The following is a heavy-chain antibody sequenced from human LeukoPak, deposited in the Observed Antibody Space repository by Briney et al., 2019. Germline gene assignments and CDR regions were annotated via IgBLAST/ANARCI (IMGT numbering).Heavy chain of an antibody. J-gene: IGHJ4*02. Sequence: PGGSLRLSCAASGFTFSSYAMHWVSQAPGKGLEWVAVISYDGSNKYYADSVKGRFTISRDNAKNSLYLQMNSLRAEDTAVYYCARDDPPHPYYDFWSGYGERTGYFDYWGQGTLVTVSS. V-gene: IGHV3-30-3*01. D-gene: IGHD3-3*01. CDR2: ISYDGSNK. CDR1: GFTFSSYA. CDR3: ARDDPPHPYYDFWSGYGERTGYFDY.